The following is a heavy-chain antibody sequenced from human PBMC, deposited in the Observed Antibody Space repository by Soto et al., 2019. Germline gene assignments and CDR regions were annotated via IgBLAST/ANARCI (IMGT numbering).Heavy chain of an antibody. CDR1: GYIFTTYS. CDR2: VSATNGKT. J-gene: IGHJ5*02. CDR3: AREAFGVQASWFDP. V-gene: IGHV1-18*04. Sequence: QIQLVQSGSEVRMPGASVKVSCKASGYIFTTYSITWVRQAPGQGLEWMGWVSATNGKTNYAQKFEDRVTMTTDTSTTTAYMELRSLRSDATAVYYCAREAFGVQASWFDPWGQGTLVTVSS. D-gene: IGHD3-10*01.